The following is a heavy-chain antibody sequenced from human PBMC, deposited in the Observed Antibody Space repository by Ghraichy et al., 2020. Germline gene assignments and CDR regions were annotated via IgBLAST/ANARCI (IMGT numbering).Heavy chain of an antibody. Sequence: GGSLRLSCAASGFTFSDYYMNWFRQAPGKGLEWVSRISSSGTTVYYADSVKGRFTISRDNAKKSLYLQMNSLRAEDTAVFYCARGQGYSSAWYSLVDYQYSGMDVWGQGTTVTVSS. V-gene: IGHV3-11*01. D-gene: IGHD6-19*01. CDR2: ISSSGTTV. J-gene: IGHJ6*02. CDR3: ARGQGYSSAWYSLVDYQYSGMDV. CDR1: GFTFSDYY.